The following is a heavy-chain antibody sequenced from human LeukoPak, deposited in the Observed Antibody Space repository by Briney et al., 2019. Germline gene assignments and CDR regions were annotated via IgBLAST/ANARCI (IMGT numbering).Heavy chain of an antibody. D-gene: IGHD6-13*01. J-gene: IGHJ1*01. V-gene: IGHV3-21*01. CDR2: ISSSSSYT. CDR3: ARDPGIAAAGTGYFQH. CDR1: GFTFSSYS. Sequence: GGSLRLSCAASGFTFSSYSMNWVRQAPGKGLEWVSSISSSSSYTYYADSVKGRFTISRDNAKNSLYLQMNSLRAEDTAVYYCARDPGIAAAGTGYFQHWGQGTLVTVSS.